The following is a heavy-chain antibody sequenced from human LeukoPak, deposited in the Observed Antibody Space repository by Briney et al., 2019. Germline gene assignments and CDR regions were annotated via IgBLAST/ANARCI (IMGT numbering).Heavy chain of an antibody. Sequence: SETLSLTCTVSGYSISSGYYWGWIRQPPGKGLEWIGSIYHSGSTYYNPSLKSRVTISVDTSKNQISLRLNSVTAADTAVYYCVRDGDSSGFDYWGQGTLVTVSS. CDR3: VRDGDSSGFDY. D-gene: IGHD3-22*01. CDR1: GYSISSGYY. CDR2: IYHSGST. V-gene: IGHV4-38-2*02. J-gene: IGHJ4*02.